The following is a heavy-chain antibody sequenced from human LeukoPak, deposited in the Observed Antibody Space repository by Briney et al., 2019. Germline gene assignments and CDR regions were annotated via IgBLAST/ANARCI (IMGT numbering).Heavy chain of an antibody. CDR3: APQQTYSPYNWFDP. CDR1: GFTVSNYW. Sequence: GGSLRLSCVGSGFTVSNYWMHWVRQAPGTGLVWVSRIHPDGSITTYADSVKGRFTISRDNAKNTLYLQMNSLRAEDTAVYYCAPQQTYSPYNWFDPWGQGTLVTVSS. CDR2: IHPDGSIT. V-gene: IGHV3-74*03. J-gene: IGHJ5*02. D-gene: IGHD5-12*01.